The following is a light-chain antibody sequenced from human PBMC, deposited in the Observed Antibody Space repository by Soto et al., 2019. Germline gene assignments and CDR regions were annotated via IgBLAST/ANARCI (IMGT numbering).Light chain of an antibody. J-gene: IGKJ1*01. CDR3: QQLNSYPRT. CDR2: GAS. Sequence: QLTQSPSSLSASVGDRVTITCRASQAISSDLAWYQQKPGRAPNLLIYGASTLQSGVPSRFSGSGSGTDFTLTISSLQPEDFATYYCQQLNSYPRTFGQGTKVEIK. V-gene: IGKV1-9*01. CDR1: QAISSD.